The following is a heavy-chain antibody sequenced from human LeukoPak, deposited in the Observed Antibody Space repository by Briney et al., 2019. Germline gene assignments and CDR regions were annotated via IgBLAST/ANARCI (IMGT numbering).Heavy chain of an antibody. CDR2: IYTSGST. J-gene: IGHJ4*02. Sequence: PSETLSLTCTVSGGFISSYYWSWIRQPAGKGLEWIGRIYTSGSTNYNPSLKSRVTMSVDTSKNQFSLKLSSVTAADTAVYYCARWACSGGSCQFDYWGQGTLVTVSS. D-gene: IGHD2-15*01. V-gene: IGHV4-4*07. CDR3: ARWACSGGSCQFDY. CDR1: GGFISSYY.